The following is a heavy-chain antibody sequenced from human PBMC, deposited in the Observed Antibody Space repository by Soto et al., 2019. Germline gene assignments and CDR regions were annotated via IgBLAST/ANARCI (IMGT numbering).Heavy chain of an antibody. D-gene: IGHD4-4*01. CDR1: GYTFPSYD. CDR3: ARTLYGNNVDY. Sequence: QVQLVQSGSEVKKPGASLKVYCKASGYTFPSYDINWVRQATGKGHEWMGWMNPNSGNTGYAQKFQGRVTMTRNTSISTAYMALSSLRSEDTAVYYCARTLYGNNVDYWGQGTLVTVSS. V-gene: IGHV1-8*01. CDR2: MNPNSGNT. J-gene: IGHJ4*02.